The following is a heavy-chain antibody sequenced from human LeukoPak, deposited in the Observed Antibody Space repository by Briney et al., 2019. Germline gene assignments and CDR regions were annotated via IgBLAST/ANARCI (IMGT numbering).Heavy chain of an antibody. CDR2: IYSGGST. CDR3: AKDLVSFIAAAGLVDAFDI. J-gene: IGHJ3*02. D-gene: IGHD6-13*01. Sequence: GGSLRLSCAASGFTVSSNYMSWVRQAPGKGLEWVSVIYSGGSTYYADSVKGRFTISRDNSKNTLYLQMNSLRAEDTAVYYCAKDLVSFIAAAGLVDAFDIWGQGTMVTVSS. V-gene: IGHV3-53*01. CDR1: GFTVSSNY.